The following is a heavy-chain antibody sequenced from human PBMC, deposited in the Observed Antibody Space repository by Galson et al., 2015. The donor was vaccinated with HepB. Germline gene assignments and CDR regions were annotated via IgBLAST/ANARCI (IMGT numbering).Heavy chain of an antibody. CDR1: GYSFTSYW. CDR2: IYPGDSDT. V-gene: IGHV5-51*03. CDR3: ASLGVVPAAIRHDAFDI. J-gene: IGHJ3*02. Sequence: SGAEVKKPGESLKISCKGSGYSFTSYWIGWVRQMPGKGLEWMGIIYPGDSDTRYSPSFQGQVTISADKSINTAYLQWSSLKASDTAMYYCASLGVVPAAIRHDAFDIWGQGTMVTVSS. D-gene: IGHD2-2*02.